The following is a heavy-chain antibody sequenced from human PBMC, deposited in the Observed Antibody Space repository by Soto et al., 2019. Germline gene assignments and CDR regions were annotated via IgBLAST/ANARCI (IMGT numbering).Heavy chain of an antibody. CDR3: ARQLGYCSGINCDDRPR. CDR1: GDSLSGYY. D-gene: IGHD2-15*01. V-gene: IGHV4-34*01. Sequence: QVQLQQWGAGLLKPSETLSLTCAVYGDSLSGYYWSWIRQPPGKGLEWIGEVNHSGSTNYNPSLQSRVTISVDTSKNQVSLKLRSVTAADTAVYYCARQLGYCSGINCDDRPRWGQGIVVTVSS. CDR2: VNHSGST. J-gene: IGHJ4*02.